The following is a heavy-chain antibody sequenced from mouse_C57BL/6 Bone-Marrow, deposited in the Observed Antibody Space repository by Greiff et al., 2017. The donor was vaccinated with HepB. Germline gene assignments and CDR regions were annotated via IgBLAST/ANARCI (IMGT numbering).Heavy chain of an antibody. CDR3: ARERGYYGSSYGYFDV. V-gene: IGHV1-82*01. CDR2: IYPGDGDT. CDR1: GYAFSSSW. D-gene: IGHD1-1*01. J-gene: IGHJ1*03. Sequence: QVQLQQSGPELVKPGASVKISCKASGYAFSSSWMNWVKQRPGKGLEWIGRIYPGDGDTNYNGKFKGKATLTADKSSSTAYMQLSSLTSEDSAVYFCARERGYYGSSYGYFDVWGTGTTVTVSS.